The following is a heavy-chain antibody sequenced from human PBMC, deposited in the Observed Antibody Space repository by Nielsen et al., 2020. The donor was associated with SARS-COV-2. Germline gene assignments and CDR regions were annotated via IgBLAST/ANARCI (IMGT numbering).Heavy chain of an antibody. CDR2: IKSKTDGGTT. CDR3: TTAARSTVTTSLGY. D-gene: IGHD4-17*01. V-gene: IGHV3-15*01. J-gene: IGHJ4*02. Sequence: GESLKISCAASGFTFSNAWMSWVRQAPGKGLEWVGRIKSKTDGGTTDYAAPVKGRFTISRDDPKNTLYLQMNSLKTEDTAVYYCTTAARSTVTTSLGYWGQGTLVTVSS. CDR1: GFTFSNAW.